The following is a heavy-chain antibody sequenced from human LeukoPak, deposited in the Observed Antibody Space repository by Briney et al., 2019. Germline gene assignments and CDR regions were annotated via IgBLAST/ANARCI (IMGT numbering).Heavy chain of an antibody. V-gene: IGHV3-30*02. CDR2: IRYDGSVK. J-gene: IGHJ4*02. CDR3: AKDRLMYGSGSYPLDY. CDR1: GFTFSNYG. D-gene: IGHD3-10*01. Sequence: GGSLRLSCAASGFTFSNYGMHWVRQAPGKGLEWVAFIRYDGSVKDYADSVKGRFTISRDNSNNTLYLQMKSLRAEDTAVYYCAKDRLMYGSGSYPLDYWGQGTQVTVSS.